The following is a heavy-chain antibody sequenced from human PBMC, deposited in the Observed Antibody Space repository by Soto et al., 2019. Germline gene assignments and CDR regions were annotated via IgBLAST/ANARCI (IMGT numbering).Heavy chain of an antibody. CDR1: GGTFSSYA. Sequence: SVKVSCKASGGTFSSYAISWVRQAPGQGLEWMGGIIPIFGTANYAQKFQGRVTITADESTSTAYMELSSLRSEDTAVYYCARGEMRYYDYVWGSYPPHYYYYGMDVWGHGTPVTVSS. CDR3: ARGEMRYYDYVWGSYPPHYYYYGMDV. D-gene: IGHD3-16*02. J-gene: IGHJ6*02. V-gene: IGHV1-69*13. CDR2: IIPIFGTA.